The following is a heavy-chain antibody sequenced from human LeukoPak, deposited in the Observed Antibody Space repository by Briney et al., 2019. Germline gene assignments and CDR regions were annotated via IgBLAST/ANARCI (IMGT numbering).Heavy chain of an antibody. J-gene: IGHJ4*02. D-gene: IGHD3-9*01. V-gene: IGHV1-69*05. Sequence: SVKVSCKASGGTFSSYAISWVRQAPGQGLEWMGGIIPIFGTANYAQKFLGRVTITTDESTSTAYMELSSLRSEDTAVYYCARGLKTYYDILTGYTPLGYWGQGTLVTVSS. CDR2: IIPIFGTA. CDR3: ARGLKTYYDILTGYTPLGY. CDR1: GGTFSSYA.